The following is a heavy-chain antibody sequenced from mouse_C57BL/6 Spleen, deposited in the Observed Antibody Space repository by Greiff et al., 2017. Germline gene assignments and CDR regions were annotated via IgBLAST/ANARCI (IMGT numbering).Heavy chain of an antibody. J-gene: IGHJ4*01. CDR1: GFTFSSYA. D-gene: IGHD1-1*02. V-gene: IGHV5-9-1*02. CDR3: TREDYGGAMDY. CDR2: ISSGGDYI. Sequence: EVKVVESGEGLVKPGGSLKLSCAASGFTFSSYAMSWVRQTPEKRLEWVAYISSGGDYIYYADTVKGRFTISRDNARNTLYLQMSSLKSEDTAMYYCTREDYGGAMDYWGQGTSVTVSS.